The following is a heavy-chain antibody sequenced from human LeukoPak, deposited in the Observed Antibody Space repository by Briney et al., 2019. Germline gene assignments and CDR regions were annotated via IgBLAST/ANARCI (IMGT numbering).Heavy chain of an antibody. Sequence: PSETLSLTCAVYGGSFSGYYWSWIRQPPGKGLAWIGEINHSGSTNYNPSLKSRVTISVDTSKNQFSLKLSSVTAADTAVYYCARGSRIAAATDAFDIWGQGTMVTVSS. D-gene: IGHD6-13*01. CDR2: INHSGST. J-gene: IGHJ3*02. CDR3: ARGSRIAAATDAFDI. V-gene: IGHV4-34*01. CDR1: GGSFSGYY.